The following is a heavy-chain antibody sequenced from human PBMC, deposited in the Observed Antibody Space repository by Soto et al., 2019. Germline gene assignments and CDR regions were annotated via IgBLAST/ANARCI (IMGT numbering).Heavy chain of an antibody. CDR2: ISAYNGNT. D-gene: IGHD2-2*01. CDR1: GYTFTSYG. CDR3: ARVYCSSTSCLAGGPFDI. Sequence: ASVKVSCKASGYTFTSYGISWVRQAPGQGLEWMGWISAYNGNTNYAQKLQGRVTMTTDTSTSTAYMELRSLRSDDTAVYYCARVYCSSTSCLAGGPFDIWGQGTMVTVSS. J-gene: IGHJ3*02. V-gene: IGHV1-18*01.